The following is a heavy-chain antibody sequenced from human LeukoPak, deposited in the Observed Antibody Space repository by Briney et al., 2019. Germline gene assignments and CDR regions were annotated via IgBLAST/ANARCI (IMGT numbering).Heavy chain of an antibody. V-gene: IGHV3-33*01. CDR1: GFTFSSYG. Sequence: GGSLRLSCAASGFTFSSYGMHWVRQAPGKGLEWVAFIGHEGSNKYYADSVKGRFTISRDNSKNTLYLQMNSLRAEDTAVYYCASDIVGPAAISGNYYMDVWGKGTTVTVSS. J-gene: IGHJ6*03. CDR3: ASDIVGPAAISGNYYMDV. CDR2: IGHEGSNK. D-gene: IGHD2-2*01.